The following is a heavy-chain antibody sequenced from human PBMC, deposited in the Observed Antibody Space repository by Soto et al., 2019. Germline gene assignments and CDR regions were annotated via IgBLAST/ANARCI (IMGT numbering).Heavy chain of an antibody. CDR2: IIPIFGTA. V-gene: IGHV1-69*13. CDR1: GGTFSSYA. J-gene: IGHJ3*02. CDR3: AIRSEMGATTRPHDAFDI. D-gene: IGHD1-26*01. Sequence: SVEVSCYASGGTFSSYAISWVRQAPGQGLEWMGGIIPIFGTANYAQKFQGRVTITADESTSTAYMELSSLRSGDTAVYYCAIRSEMGATTRPHDAFDIWGQGTMVTVSS.